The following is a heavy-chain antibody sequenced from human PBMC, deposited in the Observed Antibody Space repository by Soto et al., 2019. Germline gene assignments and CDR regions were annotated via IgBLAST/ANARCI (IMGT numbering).Heavy chain of an antibody. D-gene: IGHD2-21*02. CDR2: IWYDGSNK. Sequence: QVQLVESGGGVVQPGRSLRLSCAASGFTFSSYGMYWVRQAPGKGLEWVAVIWYDGSNKYYADSVKGRFTISRDNSKNTLYLQMNSLRAEDTAVYYCARDRAIVVVTATLDYWGQGTLVTVSS. CDR3: ARDRAIVVVTATLDY. V-gene: IGHV3-33*01. J-gene: IGHJ4*02. CDR1: GFTFSSYG.